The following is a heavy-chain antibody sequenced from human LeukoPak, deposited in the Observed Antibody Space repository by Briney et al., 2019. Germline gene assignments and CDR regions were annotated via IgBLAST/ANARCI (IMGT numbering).Heavy chain of an antibody. V-gene: IGHV1-69*05. CDR2: IIPIFGTA. CDR3: ARVGIGAARPVAYFDY. D-gene: IGHD6-6*01. J-gene: IGHJ4*02. Sequence: SVKVSCKASGGTFSSYAISWVRQAPGQGLEWLGGIIPIFGTANYAQKFQGRVTITTDESTSTAYMELSSLRSEDTAVYYCARVGIGAARPVAYFDYWGQGTLVTVSS. CDR1: GGTFSSYA.